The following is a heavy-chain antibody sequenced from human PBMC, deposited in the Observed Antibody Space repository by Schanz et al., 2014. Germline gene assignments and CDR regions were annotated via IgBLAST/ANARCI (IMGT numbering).Heavy chain of an antibody. J-gene: IGHJ4*02. CDR3: ATHPNWSFEY. V-gene: IGHV3-7*01. D-gene: IGHD1-1*01. Sequence: EVQLVESGGGLIQPGGSLRLSCAVSGFTVNTNYMSWVRQAPGKGPEWVANISEDERVRHYVASLRGRVTISRDNANNFLFLQMSNLRDEDTAVYYCATHPNWSFEYWGQGALVIVSS. CDR2: ISEDERVR. CDR1: GFTVNTNY.